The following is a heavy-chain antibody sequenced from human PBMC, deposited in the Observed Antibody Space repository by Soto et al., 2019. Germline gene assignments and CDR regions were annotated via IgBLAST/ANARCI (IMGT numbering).Heavy chain of an antibody. CDR2: ISSSSSYI. CDR1: GFTFSSYS. Sequence: GGSLRLSCAASGFTFSSYSMNWVRQAPGKGLEWVSSISSSSSYIYYADSVKCRFTISRDNAKNSLYLQMNSLRAEDTAVYYCARGWLQSAFYYWGQGTLVTVSS. V-gene: IGHV3-21*01. D-gene: IGHD5-12*01. J-gene: IGHJ4*02. CDR3: ARGWLQSAFYY.